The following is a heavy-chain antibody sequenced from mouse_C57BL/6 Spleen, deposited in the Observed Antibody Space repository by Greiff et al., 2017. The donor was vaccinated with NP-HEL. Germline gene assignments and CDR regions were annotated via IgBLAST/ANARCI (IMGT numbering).Heavy chain of an antibody. CDR2: IYPENGDT. J-gene: IGHJ3*01. CDR3: TTGLPWFAY. CDR1: GFNIKDDY. D-gene: IGHD2-4*01. V-gene: IGHV14-4*01. Sequence: EVQLQQSGAELVRPGASVKLSCTASGFNIKDDYMHWVKQRPEQGLEWIGWIYPENGDTEYASKVQGKATITADTSSIPAYLQLSSLTSEENAVYYCTTGLPWFAYWGEGTLVSVSA.